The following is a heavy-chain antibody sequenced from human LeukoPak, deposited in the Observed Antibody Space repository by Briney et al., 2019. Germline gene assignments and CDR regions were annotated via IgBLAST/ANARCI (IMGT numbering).Heavy chain of an antibody. D-gene: IGHD3-22*01. CDR2: IHYDGSNK. V-gene: IGHV3-30*02. CDR3: AKDREGYYDSRGLFDY. CDR1: GFTLSNYA. Sequence: GGSLRLSCVASGFTLSNYAMSWVRQAPGKGLEWVAFIHYDGSNKYYADSVKGRFTISRDNSKNVLYLQMNSLRAEDTAVYYCAKDREGYYDSRGLFDYWGQGTLVTVSS. J-gene: IGHJ4*02.